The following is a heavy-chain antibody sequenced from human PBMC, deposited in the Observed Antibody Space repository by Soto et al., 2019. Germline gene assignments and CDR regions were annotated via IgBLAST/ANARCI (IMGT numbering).Heavy chain of an antibody. CDR2: LSDSGISI. V-gene: IGHV3-23*01. D-gene: IGHD6-13*01. CDR3: AKVASSWYAGFFDL. J-gene: IGHJ4*02. Sequence: EVQLLESGGGLVQPGGSLRLSCKASGFTFSSYAMTWVRQAPGKGLEWVSGLSDSGISIYYADYVKGRLTISRDKSKNTLYLQLHTLRAEYTAVYDGAKVASSWYAGFFDLWGQGTLVTVSS. CDR1: GFTFSSYA.